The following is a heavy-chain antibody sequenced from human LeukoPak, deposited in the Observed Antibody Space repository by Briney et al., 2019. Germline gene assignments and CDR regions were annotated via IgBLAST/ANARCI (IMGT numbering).Heavy chain of an antibody. Sequence: SETLSLTRTVSGGSISSYYWSWIGQPPGKGLAWIGFIDYSGSTNYNPSLNCRVTISVDTSRHQFSLKLSSVTAAHTAVYYCARTTEGGYTDGYFYYYYMDVWGKGTTVTISS. CDR2: IDYSGST. CDR1: GGSISSYY. CDR3: ARTTEGGYTDGYFYYYYMDV. J-gene: IGHJ6*03. V-gene: IGHV4-59*01. D-gene: IGHD5-18*01.